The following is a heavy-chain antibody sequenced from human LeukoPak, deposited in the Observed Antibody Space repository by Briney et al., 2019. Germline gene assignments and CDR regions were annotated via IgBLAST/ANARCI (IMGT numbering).Heavy chain of an antibody. V-gene: IGHV3-23*01. CDR3: AKTRTENWEFDY. CDR1: GFTFSSYA. J-gene: IGHJ4*02. D-gene: IGHD1-7*01. CDR2: ISGSGGST. Sequence: GGSLRLSCAASGFTFSSYAMSWVRQAPGKGLEWVSAISGSGGSTYYADSAKGRFTISRDNSKNTLYLQMNSLRAEDTAVYYCAKTRTENWEFDYWGQGTLVTVSS.